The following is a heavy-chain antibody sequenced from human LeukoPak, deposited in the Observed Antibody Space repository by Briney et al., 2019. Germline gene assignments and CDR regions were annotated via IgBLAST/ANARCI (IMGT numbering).Heavy chain of an antibody. Sequence: PGGSLRLSCAASGFTFSSYGMHWVRQAPGKGLEWVAFIRYDGSDKYYADSVKGRFTISRDSSKNTVYLQMNSLRDDDTAVYYCARSPYRGGSSWTEFDYWGQGTLVTVSS. CDR1: GFTFSSYG. J-gene: IGHJ4*02. D-gene: IGHD6-13*01. CDR3: ARSPYRGGSSWTEFDY. V-gene: IGHV3-30*02. CDR2: IRYDGSDK.